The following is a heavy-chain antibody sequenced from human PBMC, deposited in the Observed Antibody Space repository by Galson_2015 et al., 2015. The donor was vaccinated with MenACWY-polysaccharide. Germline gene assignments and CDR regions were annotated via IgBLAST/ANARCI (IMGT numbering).Heavy chain of an antibody. D-gene: IGHD2-2*01. J-gene: IGHJ6*02. V-gene: IGHV3-48*01. CDR3: ARLHCISTSCYPTDYYYYGMDV. CDR1: GFTFSSYS. Sequence: SLRLCCAASGFTFSSYSMNWVRQAPGKGLEWVSYISSSSSTIYYADSVKGRFTISRDNAKNSLFLQMNSLRAEDTAVYYCARLHCISTSCYPTDYYYYGMDVWGQGTTITVSS. CDR2: ISSSSSTI.